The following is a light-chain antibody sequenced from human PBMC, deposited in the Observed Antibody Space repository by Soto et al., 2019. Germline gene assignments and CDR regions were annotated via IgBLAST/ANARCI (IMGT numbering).Light chain of an antibody. V-gene: IGLV2-11*01. CDR3: CSYAGSYAVV. CDR2: DVG. Sequence: QSALTQPRSVSGSPGQSVTISCTGTSSDVGGYNYVSWYQQHPGKAPKLMIYDVGKWPSGVPDRFSGSKSGNTASLTISGLQAEDEADYYCCSYAGSYAVVFGGGTKVTVL. J-gene: IGLJ2*01. CDR1: SSDVGGYNY.